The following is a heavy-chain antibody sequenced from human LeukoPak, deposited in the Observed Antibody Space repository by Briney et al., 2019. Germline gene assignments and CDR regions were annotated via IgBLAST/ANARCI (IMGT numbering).Heavy chain of an antibody. CDR3: ARDRSSGPTGYFDY. CDR1: GGSISSYY. J-gene: IGHJ4*02. D-gene: IGHD6-19*01. CDR2: IYTSGST. Sequence: SETLSLTCTVSGGSISSYYWSWIRQPAGKGLEWIGRIYTSGSTNYNPSLKSRVTMSVDTSKNQFSLKLSSVTAADMAVYYCARDRSSGPTGYFDYWGQGTLVTVSS. V-gene: IGHV4-4*07.